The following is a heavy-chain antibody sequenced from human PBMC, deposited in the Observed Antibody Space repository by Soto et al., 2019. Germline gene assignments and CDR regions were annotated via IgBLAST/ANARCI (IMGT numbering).Heavy chain of an antibody. V-gene: IGHV1-69*14. D-gene: IGHD2-21*02. CDR2: IIPASDTE. Sequence: QVHLVQSGAEVKKPGSSVNISCKASGGTFGTYGLNWVRQFPGQGLEWMGGIIPASDTENYAQKFQGRVTITADKSTNXAHMQMDSLTSDDTAVYYCATAVTAGTYYNYGLDVWGQGTTVTVS. CDR1: GGTFGTYG. J-gene: IGHJ6*02. CDR3: ATAVTAGTYYNYGLDV.